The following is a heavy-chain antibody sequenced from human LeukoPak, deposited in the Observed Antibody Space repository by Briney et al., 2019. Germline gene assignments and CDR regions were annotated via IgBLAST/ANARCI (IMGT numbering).Heavy chain of an antibody. J-gene: IGHJ4*02. CDR2: IYYSGST. D-gene: IGHD6-13*01. CDR1: GGSISSGGYY. CDR3: ARGLPYSDRGDN. V-gene: IGHV4-31*03. Sequence: PSETLSLTCTVSGGSISSGGYYWSWIRQRPGKGLEWIGYIYYSGSTYYSPSLKSRVTISIDTSKNQFSLTLSSVTAADTAVYYCARGLPYSDRGDNWGQGTLVTVSS.